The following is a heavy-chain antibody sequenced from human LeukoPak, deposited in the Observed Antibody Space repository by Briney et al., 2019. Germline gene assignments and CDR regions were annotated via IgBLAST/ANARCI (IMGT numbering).Heavy chain of an antibody. Sequence: PSETLSLTCAVYGGSFSGYYWSWIRQPPGKGLEWIGEINHSGSTNYNPSLKSRVTISVDTSKNQFSLKLSSVTAADTAVYYCARDRFLVGSYMDVWGKGTTVTVSS. D-gene: IGHD2-21*01. V-gene: IGHV4-34*01. CDR3: ARDRFLVGSYMDV. CDR2: INHSGST. CDR1: GGSFSGYY. J-gene: IGHJ6*03.